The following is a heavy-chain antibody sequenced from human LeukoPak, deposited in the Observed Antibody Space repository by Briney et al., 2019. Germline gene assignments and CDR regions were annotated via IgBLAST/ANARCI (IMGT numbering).Heavy chain of an antibody. CDR3: ARYVDTAMVTRVDP. CDR1: GGSFSSSSYY. J-gene: IGHJ5*02. V-gene: IGHV4-39*01. Sequence: SETLSLTCTVSGGSFSSSSYYWGWIRQPPGQGLEWIGSIYYSGSTYYNPSLKSRVTISVDTSKNQFSLKLSSVNAADTAVYYCARYVDTAMVTRVDPWGQGTLVTVSS. CDR2: IYYSGST. D-gene: IGHD5-18*01.